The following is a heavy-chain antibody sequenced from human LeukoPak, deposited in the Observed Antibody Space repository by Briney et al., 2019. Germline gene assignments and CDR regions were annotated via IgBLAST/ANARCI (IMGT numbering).Heavy chain of an antibody. V-gene: IGHV4-4*02. J-gene: IGHJ4*02. D-gene: IGHD5-18*01. CDR3: ARGVGIQLWTYFDY. CDR1: GGSISSSNW. Sequence: PSETLSLTCAVSGGSISSSNWWSWVRQPPGKGLEWIGEIYHSGSTNYNPSLKSRVTISVDTSKNQFSLKLSSVTAADTAVYYCARGVGIQLWTYFDYWGQGTLVTVSS. CDR2: IYHSGST.